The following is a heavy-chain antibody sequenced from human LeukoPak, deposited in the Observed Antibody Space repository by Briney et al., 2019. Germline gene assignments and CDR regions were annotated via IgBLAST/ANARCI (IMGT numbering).Heavy chain of an antibody. J-gene: IGHJ3*02. CDR1: GYSISNGYY. D-gene: IGHD5/OR15-5a*01. CDR3: ARESLPGTHAFDI. CDR2: IYYSGST. V-gene: IGHV4-31*03. Sequence: PSETLSLTCTVSGYSISNGYYWSWIRQHPGKGLEWIGYIYYSGSTYYNPSLKSRVTISVDTSKNQFSLKLSSVTAADTAVYYCARESLPGTHAFDIWGQGTMVTVSS.